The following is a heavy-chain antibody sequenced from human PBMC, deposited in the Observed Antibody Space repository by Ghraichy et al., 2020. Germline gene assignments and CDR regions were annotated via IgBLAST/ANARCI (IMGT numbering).Heavy chain of an antibody. CDR2: IYYSGST. J-gene: IGHJ4*02. CDR1: GGSISSYY. CDR3: ARGSYYYGSGSYYTGFDY. D-gene: IGHD3-10*01. Sequence: SETLSLTCTVSGGSISSYYWSWIRQPPGKGLEWIGYIYYSGSTNYNSSLKSRVTISVDTSKNQFSLKLSSVTAADTAVYYCARGSYYYGSGSYYTGFDYWGQGTLVTVSS. V-gene: IGHV4-59*01.